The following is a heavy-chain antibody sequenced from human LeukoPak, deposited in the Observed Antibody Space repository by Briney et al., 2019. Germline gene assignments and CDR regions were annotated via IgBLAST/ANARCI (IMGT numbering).Heavy chain of an antibody. Sequence: ASVKVFCKASGYTFTGHYMHWVRQVPGQGLEWMGWINPSSGATQYAQKFQDRVTMTRDTSISTAYMELSRLRSDDTAVYYCARPTGHSGYYYGYWGQGTLVTVSS. V-gene: IGHV1-2*02. CDR1: GYTFTGHY. J-gene: IGHJ4*02. CDR2: INPSSGAT. D-gene: IGHD3-22*01. CDR3: ARPTGHSGYYYGY.